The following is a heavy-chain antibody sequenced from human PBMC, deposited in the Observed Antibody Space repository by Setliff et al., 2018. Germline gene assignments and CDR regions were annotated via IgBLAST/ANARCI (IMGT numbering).Heavy chain of an antibody. D-gene: IGHD2-15*01. CDR1: GGSFSGYY. CDR3: MRQVGGGLWYFDY. Sequence: PSETLSLTCAVYGGSFSGYYWSWIRQPPGKRLEWIGEIIHSGSTNYNPSLKSRVTMSVDTSQNQFSPKLNSVTAADTAVYYCMRQVGGGLWYFDYWGQGILVTVSS. CDR2: IIHSGST. J-gene: IGHJ4*02. V-gene: IGHV4-34*12.